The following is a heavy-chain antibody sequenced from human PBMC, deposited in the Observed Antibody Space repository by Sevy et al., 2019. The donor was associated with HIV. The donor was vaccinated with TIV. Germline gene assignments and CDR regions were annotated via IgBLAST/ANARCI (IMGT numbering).Heavy chain of an antibody. Sequence: GGSLRLSCAVSGFTFSTSAMSWVRQAPGKGLEWVSSISGSGGATYYADSVKGRFTIPRDNSKNTVYMQMNGLRAEDSAVYYCARVPHPAAMQTFYYCGMDVWGQGTTVTVSS. CDR2: ISGSGGAT. J-gene: IGHJ6*02. CDR3: ARVPHPAAMQTFYYCGMDV. V-gene: IGHV3-23*01. D-gene: IGHD2-2*01. CDR1: GFTFSTSA.